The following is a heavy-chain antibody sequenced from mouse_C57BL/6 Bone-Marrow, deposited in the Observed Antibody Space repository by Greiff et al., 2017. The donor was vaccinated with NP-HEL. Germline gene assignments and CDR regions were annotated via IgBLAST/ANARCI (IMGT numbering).Heavy chain of an antibody. D-gene: IGHD2-4*01. CDR2: IWRGGST. CDR1: GFSLTSYG. V-gene: IGHV2-5*01. J-gene: IGHJ4*01. Sequence: QVQLKESGPGLVQPSQSLSITCTVSGFSLTSYGVHWVRQSPGKGLEWLGVIWRGGSTDYNAAFMSRLSITKDNSKSQVFFKMNSLQADDTAIYYCAKKGCYDYDVCYAMDYWGQGTSVTVSS. CDR3: AKKGCYDYDVCYAMDY.